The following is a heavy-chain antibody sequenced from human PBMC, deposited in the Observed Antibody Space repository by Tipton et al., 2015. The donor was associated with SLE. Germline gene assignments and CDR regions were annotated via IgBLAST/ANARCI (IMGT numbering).Heavy chain of an antibody. CDR1: GFTFDDYA. Sequence: SLRLSCAASGFTFDDYAMHWVRQAPGKGLEWVSGISWNSGSIGYADSVKGRFTISRDNAKNSLYLQMNSLRAEDTAVYYCAKDRHVRYFDWLSPDYYYYVMDVWGKGTTVTVSS. J-gene: IGHJ6*04. V-gene: IGHV3-9*01. CDR2: ISWNSGSI. D-gene: IGHD3-9*01. CDR3: AKDRHVRYFDWLSPDYYYYVMDV.